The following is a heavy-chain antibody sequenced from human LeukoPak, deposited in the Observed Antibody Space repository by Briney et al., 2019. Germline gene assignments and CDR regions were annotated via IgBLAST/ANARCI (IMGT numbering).Heavy chain of an antibody. CDR2: INPNNGDT. D-gene: IGHD6-6*01. CDR1: GYTFTGYY. CDR3: ARDQIAAPDHFDY. V-gene: IGHV1-2*02. Sequence: GASVTVSCKSSGYTFTGYYMHWVRQAPGQGLEWMGWINPNNGDTKFAQNFQGRVTLTRDMSITTAYMEINRLRSDDTAVYYCARDQIAAPDHFDYWGQGTVVIVST. J-gene: IGHJ4*02.